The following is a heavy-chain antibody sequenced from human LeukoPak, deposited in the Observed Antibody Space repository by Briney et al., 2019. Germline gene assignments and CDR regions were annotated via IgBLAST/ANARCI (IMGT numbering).Heavy chain of an antibody. CDR3: ARVRTRRWFDP. V-gene: IGHV1-8*01. Sequence: ASVKVSCKASGYTFTSYDINWVRQAXXXXLEWMGWMNPNSGNTGYAQKFQGRVTMXRXTSISTAYMELSSLRSEDTAVYYCARVRTRRWFDPWGQGTLVTVSS. J-gene: IGHJ5*02. CDR2: MNPNSGNT. CDR1: GYTFTSYD. D-gene: IGHD1-14*01.